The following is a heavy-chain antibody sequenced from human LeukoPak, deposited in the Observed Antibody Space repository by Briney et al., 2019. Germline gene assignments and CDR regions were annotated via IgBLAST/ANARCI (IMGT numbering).Heavy chain of an antibody. V-gene: IGHV3-21*01. CDR1: GFTFSSYS. D-gene: IGHD5-18*01. CDR3: ARDQYSYAHAAH. CDR2: ISSSSSYI. J-gene: IGHJ4*02. Sequence: MPGGSLRLSCAASGFTFSSYSMNWVRQAPGKGLEWVSSISSSSSYIYYADSVKGRFTISRDNSKNTLHLQMNSLRAEDTAVYYCARDQYSYAHAAHWGQGTLVTVSS.